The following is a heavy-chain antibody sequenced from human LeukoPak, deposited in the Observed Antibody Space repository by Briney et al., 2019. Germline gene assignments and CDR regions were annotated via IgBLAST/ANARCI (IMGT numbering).Heavy chain of an antibody. J-gene: IGHJ4*02. D-gene: IGHD3-22*01. CDR2: IWYDGSNK. V-gene: IGHV3-33*01. CDR3: ARDSLSLNYYDSSGYFEGPTDY. CDR1: GFTFSSYG. Sequence: GGSLRLSCAASGFTFSSYGMHWVRQAPGKGLEWVAVIWYDGSNKYYADSVKGLFTISRDNSKNTLYLQMNSLRAEDTAVYYCARDSLSLNYYDSSGYFEGPTDYWGQGTLVTVSS.